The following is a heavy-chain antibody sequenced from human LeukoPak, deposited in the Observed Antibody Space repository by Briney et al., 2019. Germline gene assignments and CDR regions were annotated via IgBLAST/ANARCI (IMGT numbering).Heavy chain of an antibody. D-gene: IGHD2-8*01. Sequence: ASGKVSCKASGYTFTSYDINWVRQAPGQGLEWMGWVNPKSGNTGYKQKFQARVTITRDTSITTAYMELSSLTSDDTAVYFCARGLPLGYCTYGVCYPPKHFDFWGQGTLVTVSS. CDR2: VNPKSGNT. CDR3: ARGLPLGYCTYGVCYPPKHFDF. J-gene: IGHJ4*02. CDR1: GYTFTSYD. V-gene: IGHV1-8*03.